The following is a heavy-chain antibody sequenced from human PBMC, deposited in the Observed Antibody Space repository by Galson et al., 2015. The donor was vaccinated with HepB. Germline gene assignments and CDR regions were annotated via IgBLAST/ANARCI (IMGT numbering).Heavy chain of an antibody. J-gene: IGHJ5*02. CDR3: AREVYDCGSLGLFVP. CDR2: INTNTGNP. CDR1: GYIFSKYA. D-gene: IGHD1-14*01. Sequence: SLKASCKASGYIFSKYALNWLRQAPGQGLEWVGWINTNTGNPTYAQAFTGRFVFSLDTPVSTAYLQISSLKAEDSAVYHCAREVYDCGSLGLFVPWGQGTLVTVSS. V-gene: IGHV7-4-1*02.